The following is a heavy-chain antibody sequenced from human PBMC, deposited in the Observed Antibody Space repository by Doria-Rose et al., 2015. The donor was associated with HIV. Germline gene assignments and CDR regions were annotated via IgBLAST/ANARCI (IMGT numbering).Heavy chain of an antibody. CDR2: IFSDDDR. D-gene: IGHD6-13*01. V-gene: IGHV2-26*01. Sequence: SGPVLVKPTETLTLTCTVSGVSLSSPGMGVSWIRQPPGKALEWLANIFSDDDRSYKTSLKSRLTISRCTSKSQLVLTMTDMDPVDTATYYCARIKSSRWYHKYYFDFWGQGTLVIVSA. CDR1: GVSLSSPGMG. CDR3: ARIKSSRWYHKYYFDF. J-gene: IGHJ4*02.